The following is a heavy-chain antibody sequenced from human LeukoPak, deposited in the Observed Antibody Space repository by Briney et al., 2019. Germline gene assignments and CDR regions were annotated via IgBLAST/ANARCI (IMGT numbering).Heavy chain of an antibody. D-gene: IGHD1-26*01. CDR2: ISGSGGST. Sequence: GGSLRLSCAASGFTFNNYAMSWVRQAPGKGLEWVSSISGSGGSTYYADSVKGRFTISRDNSNNTLYLQMNSLRAEDTAVYYCARDRSSGSYPRGNEYWGRGTLVTVSS. J-gene: IGHJ4*02. CDR1: GFTFNNYA. CDR3: ARDRSSGSYPRGNEY. V-gene: IGHV3-23*01.